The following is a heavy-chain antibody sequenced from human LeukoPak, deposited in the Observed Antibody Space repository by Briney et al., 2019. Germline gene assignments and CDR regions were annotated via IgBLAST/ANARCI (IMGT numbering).Heavy chain of an antibody. CDR3: ARGLGYSYGFMGWYFDL. Sequence: GESLKISCKGSGYTFTTYWIGWVRQMPGKGLEWMGIIYPGDSDTRYSPSFQGQVTISADKSISTAYLQWSSLKASDTAMYYCARGLGYSYGFMGWYFDLWGRGTLVTVSS. V-gene: IGHV5-51*01. CDR1: GYTFTTYW. D-gene: IGHD5-18*01. J-gene: IGHJ2*01. CDR2: IYPGDSDT.